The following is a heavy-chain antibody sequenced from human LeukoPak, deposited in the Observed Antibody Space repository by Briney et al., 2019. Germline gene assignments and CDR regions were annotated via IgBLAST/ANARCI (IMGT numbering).Heavy chain of an antibody. V-gene: IGHV3-49*04. CDR3: TRDHVWFGEFGYYYYYYMDV. CDR1: GFTFCDYA. CDR2: IRSKAYGGTT. D-gene: IGHD3-10*01. Sequence: GGSLRLSCTASGFTFCDYAMSWVRQAPGKGLEWVGFIRSKAYGGTTEYAASVKGRFTISRDDSKSIAYLQMNSLKTEDTAVYYCTRDHVWFGEFGYYYYYYMDVWGKGTTVTISS. J-gene: IGHJ6*03.